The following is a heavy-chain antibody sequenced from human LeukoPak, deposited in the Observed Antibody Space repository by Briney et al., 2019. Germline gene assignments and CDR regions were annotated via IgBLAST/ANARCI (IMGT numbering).Heavy chain of an antibody. CDR1: GFTISDYY. J-gene: IGHJ6*02. CDR2: ISSSGSTI. D-gene: IGHD5-18*01. V-gene: IGHV3-11*01. CDR3: ARVEYSYGSRRYYYGMDV. Sequence: GGSLRLSCAASGFTISDYYMSWIRQAPGKGLEWVSYISSSGSTIYYADSVKGRFTISRDNAKNSLYLQMNSLRAEDTAVYYCARVEYSYGSRRYYYGMDVWGQGTTVTVSS.